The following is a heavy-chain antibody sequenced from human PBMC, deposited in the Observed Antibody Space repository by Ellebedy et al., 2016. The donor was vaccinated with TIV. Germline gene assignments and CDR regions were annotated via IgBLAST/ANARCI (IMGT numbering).Heavy chain of an antibody. CDR1: GNTLSSYN. Sequence: GESLKISCAASGNTLSSYNMNWVRQAPGKGLQWVSYISTTSSNIYYADSEKGRFTISRDNAKNSLTLQMDSLRDEDTAVYYCVRDGGRDGYTYWYFDLWGRGTLVTVSS. V-gene: IGHV3-48*02. CDR3: VRDGGRDGYTYWYFDL. CDR2: ISTTSSNI. J-gene: IGHJ2*01. D-gene: IGHD5-24*01.